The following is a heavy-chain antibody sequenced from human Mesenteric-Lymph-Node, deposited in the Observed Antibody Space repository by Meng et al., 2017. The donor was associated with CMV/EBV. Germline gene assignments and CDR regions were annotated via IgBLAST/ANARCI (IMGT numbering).Heavy chain of an antibody. Sequence: AGGTSSSYAISWVGQAPGQGLEWMGGIIPIFGTANYAQKFQGRVTITADESTSTAYMELSSLRSEDTAVYYCARYWFGELLTWFDPWGQGTLVTVSS. V-gene: IGHV1-69*01. CDR3: ARYWFGELLTWFDP. CDR2: IIPIFGTA. CDR1: GGTSSSYA. D-gene: IGHD3-10*01. J-gene: IGHJ5*02.